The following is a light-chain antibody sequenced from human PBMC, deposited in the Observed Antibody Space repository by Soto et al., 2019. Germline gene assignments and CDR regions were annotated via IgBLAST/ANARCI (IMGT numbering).Light chain of an antibody. V-gene: IGLV2-14*03. CDR2: DVY. Sequence: QSVLTQPASVSGSPGQSITLSCTGTSGDVGGHNAVSWYQQHPGKAPKLLIYDVYNRPSGASNRFSGSKSGNKASLTISGLQAEDKSDYYYSSYERSGAYVCGTGTKMTVL. CDR3: SSYERSGAYV. CDR1: SGDVGGHNA. J-gene: IGLJ1*01.